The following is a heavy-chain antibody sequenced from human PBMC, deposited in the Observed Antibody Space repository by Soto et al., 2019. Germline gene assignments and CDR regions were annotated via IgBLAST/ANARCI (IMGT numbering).Heavy chain of an antibody. J-gene: IGHJ5*02. V-gene: IGHV3-23*01. CDR2: ISAGGGNT. CDR1: GFSFSTYV. CDR3: AKHAEYQLVSWFDP. D-gene: IGHD2-2*01. Sequence: EVQLLESGGGLVQPGGSLRLSCAVSGFSFSTYVMSWVRQAPGKGLEWVSGISAGGGNTYYADSVRGRFTISRDNSKDTLYLQITSLRAEDTALYYCAKHAEYQLVSWFDPWGQGTLVTVSS.